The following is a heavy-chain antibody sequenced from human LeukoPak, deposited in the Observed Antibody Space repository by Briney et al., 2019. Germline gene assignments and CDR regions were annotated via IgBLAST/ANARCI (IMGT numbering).Heavy chain of an antibody. Sequence: SETLFLTCTVSGGSISSYYWSWIRQPPGKGLEWIGYIYYSGSTNYNPSLKSRVTISVATSKNQFSLKLSSVTAADTAVYYCASNYDSSGYYSRWGQGTLVTVSS. CDR3: ASNYDSSGYYSR. J-gene: IGHJ4*02. D-gene: IGHD3-22*01. CDR1: GGSISSYY. CDR2: IYYSGST. V-gene: IGHV4-59*01.